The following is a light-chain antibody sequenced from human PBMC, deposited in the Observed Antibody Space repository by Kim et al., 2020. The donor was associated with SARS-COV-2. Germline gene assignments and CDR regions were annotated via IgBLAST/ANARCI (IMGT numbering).Light chain of an antibody. CDR1: GGRSASRNY. J-gene: IGLJ3*02. CDR3: QSYDSNDPEV. CDR2: EAD. V-gene: IGLV6-57*02. Sequence: FLLPPPPSFSASPGPPVPLACTGRGGRSASRNYVQVYQPRPGRAPTTVIYEADQTPSGVPDRFSGSIHISSNSAALPISGLPPEDAADYYCQSYDSNDPEVFGGGTQLTGL.